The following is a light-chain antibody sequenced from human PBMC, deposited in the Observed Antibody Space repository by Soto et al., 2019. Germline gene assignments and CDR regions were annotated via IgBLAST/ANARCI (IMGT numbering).Light chain of an antibody. CDR1: QSVSRN. Sequence: EVVLTQSPATLSVSPGDMATLSCSASQSVSRNLAWYQQIPGQAPRLLIYGASTRATGVPARFSGSGSATEFTLSICSLQSDDVAVHDCQQYGDWPPEAFGQANKLDI. CDR2: GAS. V-gene: IGKV3-15*01. J-gene: IGKJ2*01. CDR3: QQYGDWPPEA.